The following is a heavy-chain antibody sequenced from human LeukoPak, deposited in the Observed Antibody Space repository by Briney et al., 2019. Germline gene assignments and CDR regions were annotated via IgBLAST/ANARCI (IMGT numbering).Heavy chain of an antibody. CDR3: ARHVSSDLRIVVVTSDWYFDL. V-gene: IGHV4-39*01. D-gene: IGHD2-21*02. Sequence: SETLSLTCSVSGGSITSSRYYWGWIRQSPGGGLEWIGTIYYSGSTYYNPSLSSRVTISADTSKNQFSLNLSPVTAADTAVYYCARHVSSDLRIVVVTSDWYFDLWGRGTLVTVSS. J-gene: IGHJ2*01. CDR1: GGSITSSRYY. CDR2: IYYSGST.